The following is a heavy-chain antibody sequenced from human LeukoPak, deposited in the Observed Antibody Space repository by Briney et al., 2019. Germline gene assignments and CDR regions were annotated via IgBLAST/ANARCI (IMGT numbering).Heavy chain of an antibody. Sequence: ASVKVSCKASGYTFTGYYMHWVRQAPGQGLEWMGWINPNSGGTNYAQKFQGRVTMTRDTSISTAYMELSRLRSDDTAVYYCARDDCSSTSCYTDNWFDPWGQGTLVTVSS. CDR2: INPNSGGT. J-gene: IGHJ5*02. CDR3: ARDDCSSTSCYTDNWFDP. D-gene: IGHD2-2*02. V-gene: IGHV1-2*02. CDR1: GYTFTGYY.